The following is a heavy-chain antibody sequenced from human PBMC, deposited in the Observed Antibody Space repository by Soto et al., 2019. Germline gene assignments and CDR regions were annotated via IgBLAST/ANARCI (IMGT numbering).Heavy chain of an antibody. V-gene: IGHV3-53*01. Sequence: QLVESGGGLMQPGESLKLSCAVSGLSVSTIFMNWVRQSPGKGLEWVAVIYSDGKTFYADSVKGRFTISKDNSKNTLSFQMNSLRAEDTAVYYCTRDAPGERPYYFYYYGMDVWGQGTTVTVS. J-gene: IGHJ6*02. CDR3: TRDAPGERPYYFYYYGMDV. CDR2: IYSDGKT. CDR1: GLSVSTIF.